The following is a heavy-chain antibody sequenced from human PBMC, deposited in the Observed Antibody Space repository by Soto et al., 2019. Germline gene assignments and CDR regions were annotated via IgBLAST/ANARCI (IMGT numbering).Heavy chain of an antibody. J-gene: IGHJ4*02. CDR3: AKDTQYYDIWTGYFHDYFDY. CDR2: ISGSGGST. D-gene: IGHD3-9*01. CDR1: GFTFSSYA. Sequence: EVQLLESGGGLVQPGGSLRLSCAASGFTFSSYAMSWVRQAPGKGLEWVSAISGSGGSTYYADSVKGRFTISRDNSKNTLYLQMNSLRAEDTAVYYCAKDTQYYDIWTGYFHDYFDYWGQGTLVTVSS. V-gene: IGHV3-23*01.